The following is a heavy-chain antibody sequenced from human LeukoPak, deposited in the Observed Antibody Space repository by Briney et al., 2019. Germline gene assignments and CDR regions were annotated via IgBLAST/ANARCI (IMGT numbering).Heavy chain of an antibody. CDR2: IYYSGST. D-gene: IGHD4-17*01. J-gene: IGHJ4*02. CDR1: GGSFSGYY. Sequence: SETLSLTCAVYGGSFSGYYWSWIRQHPGKGLEWIGYIYYSGSTYYNPSLKSRVTISVDTSKNQFSLKLSSVTAADTAVYYCARGPDYGDYEVLFDYWGQGTLVTVSS. V-gene: IGHV4-31*11. CDR3: ARGPDYGDYEVLFDY.